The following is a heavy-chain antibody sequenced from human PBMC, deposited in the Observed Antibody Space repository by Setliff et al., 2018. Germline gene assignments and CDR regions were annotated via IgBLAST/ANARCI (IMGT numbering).Heavy chain of an antibody. CDR3: AISSLSICSGDTCPNAFDI. CDR1: GYNFKSYD. Sequence: GASVKVSCKTLGYNFKSYDIIWVRQAPGQGLEWMGWISPYNGVTSYAQRFQGRVTMTTDTSTSAAYLELMSLRSDDTAVYYCAISSLSICSGDTCPNAFDIWGQGTMVTVSS. V-gene: IGHV1-18*01. CDR2: ISPYNGVT. D-gene: IGHD2-15*01. J-gene: IGHJ3*02.